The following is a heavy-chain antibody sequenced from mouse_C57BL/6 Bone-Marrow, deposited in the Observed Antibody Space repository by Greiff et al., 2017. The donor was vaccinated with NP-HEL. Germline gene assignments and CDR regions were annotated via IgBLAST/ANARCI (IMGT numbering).Heavy chain of an antibody. CDR2: ISSGGSYT. Sequence: EVQLVESGGDLVKPGGSLKLSCAASGFTFSSYGMSWVRQTPDKRLEWVATISSGGSYTYYPDSVKGRFTISRDNAKNTLYLQMSSLKSEDTAMYYCARRVTTEFAYWGQGTLVTVSA. CDR1: GFTFSSYG. J-gene: IGHJ3*01. D-gene: IGHD1-1*01. CDR3: ARRVTTEFAY. V-gene: IGHV5-6*01.